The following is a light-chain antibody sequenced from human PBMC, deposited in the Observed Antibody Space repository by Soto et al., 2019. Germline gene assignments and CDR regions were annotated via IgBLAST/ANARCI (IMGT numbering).Light chain of an antibody. CDR1: SSDVGGYNY. CDR3: SSYAGSNNLV. V-gene: IGLV2-8*01. Sequence: QSALTQPPSASGSPGQSVTISCTGTSSDVGGYNYVSWYQQHPGKAPKLMIYEVSKRPSGVTDRFSGYKYGNTASLTVSGLQAEDEADYYCSSYAGSNNLVFGGGTTLTVL. CDR2: EVS. J-gene: IGLJ2*01.